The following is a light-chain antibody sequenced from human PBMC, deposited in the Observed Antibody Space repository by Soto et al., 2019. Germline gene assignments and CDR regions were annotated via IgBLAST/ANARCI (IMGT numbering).Light chain of an antibody. J-gene: IGKJ1*01. CDR3: QQYGSSPVT. V-gene: IGKV3-20*01. CDR1: QSVSSN. Sequence: EIVMTQSPATLSVSPGEGATLSCRASQSVSSNLAWYQQKPGQAPSLLIYGVSSRATGIPDRFSGSGSGTDFTLTISRLEPEDFAVYYCQQYGSSPVTFGQGTKVDIK. CDR2: GVS.